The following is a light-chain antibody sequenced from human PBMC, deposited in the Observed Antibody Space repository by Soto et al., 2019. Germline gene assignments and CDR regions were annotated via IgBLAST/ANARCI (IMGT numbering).Light chain of an antibody. J-gene: IGKJ1*01. Sequence: DIQMTQDPSTLSASVGDRVTITCSASQRSNKWLAWYQQKPGEAPKLLIIDASHLESGVPPRFSGSGAGPECTLPVRSLQPDDCGTYFWQRYNENFPWTFGQGTNVEIK. CDR1: QRSNKW. V-gene: IGKV1-5*01. CDR2: DAS. CDR3: QRYNENFPWT.